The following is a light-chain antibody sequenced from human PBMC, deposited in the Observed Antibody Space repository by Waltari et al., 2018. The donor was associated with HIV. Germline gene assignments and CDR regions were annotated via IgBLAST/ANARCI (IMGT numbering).Light chain of an antibody. V-gene: IGLV2-14*01. CDR2: TTN. J-gene: IGLJ3*02. Sequence: QSALTQPASVSGSPGQSITISCIGSGSDIAVYNYISWYQHPPAGAPRFVVFTTNSRPSGSPFRFAGSKSGNTASLTISGLQAEDEGIYYCSSYASGGSLLFGGGTKVTVL. CDR3: SSYASGGSLL. CDR1: GSDIAVYNY.